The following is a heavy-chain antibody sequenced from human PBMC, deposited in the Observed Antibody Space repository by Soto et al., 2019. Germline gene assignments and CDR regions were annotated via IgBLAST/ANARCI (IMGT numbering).Heavy chain of an antibody. J-gene: IGHJ4*02. D-gene: IGHD5-12*01. Sequence: QVQLVQSGAEVKKPESSVRVSCKASGGTFSSYTISWVRQAPGQGLEWMGRIIPILGIANYAQKFQGRVTITADKSTSTAYMELSSLRSEDTAVYYCARGSIVATIFFDYWGQGTLVTVSS. CDR2: IIPILGIA. CDR3: ARGSIVATIFFDY. CDR1: GGTFSSYT. V-gene: IGHV1-69*02.